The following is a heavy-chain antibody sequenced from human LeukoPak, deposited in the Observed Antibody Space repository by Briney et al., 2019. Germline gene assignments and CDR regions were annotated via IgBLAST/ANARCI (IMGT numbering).Heavy chain of an antibody. D-gene: IGHD1-26*01. J-gene: IGHJ3*02. CDR2: ISYDGNNK. Sequence: GGSLRLSCAASGFTFSSYAMHWVRQAPGKGLEWVAIISYDGNNKYYADSVKGRFTISRDNSKNTLYLQMNSLRVEDTAVYYCARDGGYPDAFDIWGQGTMVTVSS. V-gene: IGHV3-30-3*01. CDR1: GFTFSSYA. CDR3: ARDGGYPDAFDI.